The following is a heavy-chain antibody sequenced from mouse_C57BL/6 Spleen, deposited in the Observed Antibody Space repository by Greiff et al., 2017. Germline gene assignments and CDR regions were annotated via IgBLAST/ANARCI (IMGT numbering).Heavy chain of an antibody. CDR1: GYTFTSYW. CDR3: ARTGCSGNLAGYFGD. J-gene: IGHJ1*03. Sequence: QVQLKQPGAELVKPGASVKLSCKASGYTFTSYWMQWVKQRPGQGLEWIGEIDPTDSYTNYNQKFKGKATLTVDTASSTAYMQHSSLTSEDSAVYYCARTGCSGNLAGYFGDWGTGTTVTVSS. CDR2: IDPTDSYT. D-gene: IGHD2-1*01. V-gene: IGHV1-50*01.